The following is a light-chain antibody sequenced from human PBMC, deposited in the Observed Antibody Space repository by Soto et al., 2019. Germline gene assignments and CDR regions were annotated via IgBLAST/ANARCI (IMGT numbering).Light chain of an antibody. CDR3: QKYNSAPLT. Sequence: QMTQSPSSLAASVGERIIITCGASRDVGSDVSWYQQKPGQAPKLLIYAASNLYTGVPSRFSGSRSGTEFTLTISSLQPEDVATYFCQKYNSAPLTCGQGTKV. CDR1: RDVGSD. V-gene: IGKV1-17*01. CDR2: AAS. J-gene: IGKJ1*01.